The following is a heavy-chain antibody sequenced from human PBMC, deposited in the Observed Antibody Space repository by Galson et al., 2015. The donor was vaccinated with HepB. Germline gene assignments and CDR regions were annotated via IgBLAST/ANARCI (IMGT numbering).Heavy chain of an antibody. CDR3: ARNPSSDWYIDY. Sequence: SLRLSCAGSGFIFSSYTINWVRQAPGGGLEWVSSISGSSNVIYYADSMKGRLTISRDNLRNSVYLQMRSLRAEDTAIYYCARNPSSDWYIDYWGQGARVTVSS. V-gene: IGHV3-21*06. D-gene: IGHD6-19*01. CDR2: ISGSSNVI. CDR1: GFIFSSYT. J-gene: IGHJ4*02.